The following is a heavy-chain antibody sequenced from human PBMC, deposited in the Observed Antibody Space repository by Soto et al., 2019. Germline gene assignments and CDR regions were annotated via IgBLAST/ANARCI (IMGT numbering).Heavy chain of an antibody. CDR1: GDTFTIYA. Sequence: QVHLVQSGAEVRKPGSSVRVSCKASGDTFTIYAISWLRQAPGQGLEWMGGIVPVFGRVTYAQRFQDRVSIIADKSTATSYLELTSLTADDTAVYYCAGVASGSTWDYFDYWGQGTLVTVSS. CDR2: IVPVFGRV. D-gene: IGHD3-10*01. CDR3: AGVASGSTWDYFDY. V-gene: IGHV1-69*06. J-gene: IGHJ4*02.